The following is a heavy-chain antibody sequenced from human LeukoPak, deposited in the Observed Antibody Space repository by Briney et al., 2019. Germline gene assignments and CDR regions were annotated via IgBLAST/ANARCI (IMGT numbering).Heavy chain of an antibody. J-gene: IGHJ3*02. Sequence: GGSLRLSCAASGFTSSNAWMNWVRQAPGKGLEWVGRIKSKTDGGTTDYAAPVKGRFTISRDDSKNTLYLQMNSLKTEDTAVYYCTTDTLMYYYDSSGYYYVFDIWGQGTMVTVSS. CDR3: TTDTLMYYYDSSGYYYVFDI. V-gene: IGHV3-15*07. CDR2: IKSKTDGGTT. CDR1: GFTSSNAW. D-gene: IGHD3-22*01.